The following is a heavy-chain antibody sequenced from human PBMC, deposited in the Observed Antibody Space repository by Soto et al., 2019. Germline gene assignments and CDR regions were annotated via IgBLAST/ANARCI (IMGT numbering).Heavy chain of an antibody. CDR3: ARDQIGSYSGWFDP. CDR2: INAGNGNT. CDR1: GYTFTNYA. V-gene: IGHV1-3*01. Sequence: GASVKVSCKASGYTFTNYAIHWVRQAPGQRPEWMGWINAGNGNTKYSQTFQGRVTITKDTSASTAYMELSSLRSEDTAFYYCARDQIGSYSGWFDPWGQGTLVTVSS. D-gene: IGHD1-26*01. J-gene: IGHJ5*02.